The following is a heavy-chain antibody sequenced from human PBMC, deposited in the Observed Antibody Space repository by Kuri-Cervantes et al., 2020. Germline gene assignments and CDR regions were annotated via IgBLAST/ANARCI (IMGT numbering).Heavy chain of an antibody. Sequence: GESLKISCAASGFTFSSYAMHWVRQAPGKGLEWVAVISYDGSNKYYADSVKGRFTISRDNSKNTLYLQMNNLRVEDTAIYYCTTHTRDTPDFWGKGTTVTVSS. J-gene: IGHJ6*04. CDR3: TTHTRDTPDF. V-gene: IGHV3-30-3*01. D-gene: IGHD3-3*01. CDR2: ISYDGSNK. CDR1: GFTFSSYA.